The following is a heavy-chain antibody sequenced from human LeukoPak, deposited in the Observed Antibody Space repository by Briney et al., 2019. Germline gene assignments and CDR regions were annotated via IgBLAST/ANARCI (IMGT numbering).Heavy chain of an antibody. CDR1: GFTFSSYA. V-gene: IGHV3-23*01. CDR2: ISGSGGST. J-gene: IGHJ6*02. CDR3: ARDRLPYYYYYAMDV. Sequence: GGSLRLSCAASGFTFSSYAMSWVRQAPGKGLEWVSAISGSGGSTYYADSVKGRFTISRDNSKNTLYLQMNSLRAEDTAVYYCARDRLPYYYYYAMDVWGQGTTVTVTS. D-gene: IGHD4-11*01.